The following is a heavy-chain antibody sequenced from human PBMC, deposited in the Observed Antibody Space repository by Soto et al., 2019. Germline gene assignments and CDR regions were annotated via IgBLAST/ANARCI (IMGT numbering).Heavy chain of an antibody. CDR3: ALVDNYVTPTPQDV. CDR2: ISPYSGNT. CDR1: GYIFVNYG. D-gene: IGHD3-16*01. V-gene: IGHV1-18*01. Sequence: QVQLVQSGDEVRKPGSSVKVYCKASGYIFVNYGIAWVRQAPGQGLEWMGWISPYSGNTHYASKVQGRLTMTTDTPTRTAYMDLGSLISGGTAVYYCALVDNYVTPTPQDVWGQGTTVTVSS. J-gene: IGHJ6*02.